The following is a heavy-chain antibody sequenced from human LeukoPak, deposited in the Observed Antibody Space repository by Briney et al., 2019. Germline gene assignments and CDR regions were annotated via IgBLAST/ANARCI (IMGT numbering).Heavy chain of an antibody. CDR2: INPSGDPT. J-gene: IGHJ6*03. CDR1: GYTFTSHY. D-gene: IGHD5-12*01. CDR3: ARGVATYYYYYYYMDV. V-gene: IGHV1-46*01. Sequence: ASVKVSCKASGYTFTSHYMHWVRQAPGQGLEWVGIINPSGDPTTYAQKFQGRVTMTRNTSISTAYMELSSLRSEDTAVYYCARGVATYYYYYYYMDVWGKGTTVTISS.